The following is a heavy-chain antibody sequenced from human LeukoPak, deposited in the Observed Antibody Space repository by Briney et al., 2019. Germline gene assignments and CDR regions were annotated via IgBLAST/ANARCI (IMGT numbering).Heavy chain of an antibody. Sequence: SETLSLTCTVSGGSISSDYWSWIREPPGHGLEWIGYIYYSGSTNYNPSLKSRVTISVDTSKNQFSLKLSSVTAADTAVYYCARHRYGDSVGDYWGQGPLVSVSS. CDR1: GGSISSDY. D-gene: IGHD4-17*01. CDR3: ARHRYGDSVGDY. V-gene: IGHV4-59*08. CDR2: IYYSGST. J-gene: IGHJ4*02.